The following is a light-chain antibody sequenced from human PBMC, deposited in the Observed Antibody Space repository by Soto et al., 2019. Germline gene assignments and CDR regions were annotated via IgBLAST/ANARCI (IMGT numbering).Light chain of an antibody. J-gene: IGKJ1*01. Sequence: EIVMTQSPATLSVSPGERATLSCRASQSVSSNLAWYQQKPGQAPRLLIYGASTRATGIPARFSGSGSGAEFTLTISSLQSEEFAVYYCQQYNSWPPWTFDQGTKVEI. V-gene: IGKV3-15*01. CDR1: QSVSSN. CDR3: QQYNSWPPWT. CDR2: GAS.